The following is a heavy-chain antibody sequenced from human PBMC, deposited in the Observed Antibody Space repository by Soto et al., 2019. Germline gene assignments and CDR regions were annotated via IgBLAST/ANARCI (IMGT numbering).Heavy chain of an antibody. Sequence: QVQLQESGPGLVKPSETLSLTCTVSGGSISTYYWSWIRQPPGKGLEWIGYIYYTGSTNYNPSLKSRVTISEETSKIQFSLKLSSVAAADTAVYYCARGVGSLSRFDPWGQGTLVTVSS. CDR1: GGSISTYY. J-gene: IGHJ5*02. D-gene: IGHD1-26*01. CDR2: IYYTGST. CDR3: ARGVGSLSRFDP. V-gene: IGHV4-59*01.